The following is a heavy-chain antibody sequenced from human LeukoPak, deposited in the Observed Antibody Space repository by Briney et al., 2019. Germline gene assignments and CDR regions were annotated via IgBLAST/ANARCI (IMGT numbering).Heavy chain of an antibody. V-gene: IGHV4-38-2*02. D-gene: IGHD2/OR15-2a*01. CDR1: GYSISSGYY. Sequence: PSETLSLTCTVSGYSISSGYYWGWIRQPPGKGLEWIGSIYHSGSTYYNPSLKSRVNISVDTSKNQFSLKLSSVTAADTAVYYCARYFFEFRVRTIDYWGQGTLVTVSS. CDR2: IYHSGST. CDR3: ARYFFEFRVRTIDY. J-gene: IGHJ4*02.